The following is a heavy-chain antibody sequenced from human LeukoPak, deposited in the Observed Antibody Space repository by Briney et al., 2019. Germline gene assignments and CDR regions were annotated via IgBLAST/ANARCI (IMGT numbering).Heavy chain of an antibody. CDR3: AEDINGIALGYFQH. J-gene: IGHJ1*01. Sequence: GGSLRLSCAASGFTFDDYAMHWVRQAPGKGLEWVSLISWDGGSTYYADSVKGRFTISRDNSKNSLYLQMNSLRAEDTALYYCAEDINGIALGYFQHWGQGTLVTVSS. CDR2: ISWDGGST. D-gene: IGHD6-19*01. V-gene: IGHV3-43D*04. CDR1: GFTFDDYA.